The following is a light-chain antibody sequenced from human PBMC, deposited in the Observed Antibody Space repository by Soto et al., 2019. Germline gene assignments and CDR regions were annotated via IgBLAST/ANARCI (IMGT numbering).Light chain of an antibody. Sequence: AVQLTQSPSSLSASVGDRVTITCRASQAISGDLAWYQQRPGTAPKLLIYDASSLASGVTSRFSGSASGTDFSLTISSLQPEDFATYYCQQFNTAPFTFGPGTKVYI. CDR2: DAS. CDR1: QAISGD. CDR3: QQFNTAPFT. V-gene: IGKV1-13*02. J-gene: IGKJ3*01.